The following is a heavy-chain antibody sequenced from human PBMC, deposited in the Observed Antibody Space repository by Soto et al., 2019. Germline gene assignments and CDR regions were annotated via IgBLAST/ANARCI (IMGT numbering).Heavy chain of an antibody. CDR3: ASHWGSSVAVRPPGD. V-gene: IGHV5-51*01. D-gene: IGHD6-6*01. J-gene: IGHJ4*02. Sequence: GESLKISCKGSGKFFSNYWIAWVRQMPGKGLEWMGVIFVGDSDTRYSPSFEGQVTISADKSISTVYLQWDSLKASATAIYYCASHWGSSVAVRPPGDWGQGTQVTVSS. CDR1: GKFFSNYW. CDR2: IFVGDSDT.